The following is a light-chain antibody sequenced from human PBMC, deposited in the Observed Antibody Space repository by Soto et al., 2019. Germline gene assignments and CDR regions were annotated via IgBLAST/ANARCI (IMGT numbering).Light chain of an antibody. CDR2: DVS. Sequence: QSVLTQPASVSGSPGQSIAISCTGVRTDVDNYDYVSWCQQHPGQVPQLIIYDVSNRPSGVSDRFSGSKSGNTASLTISGLQAEGEADYYCTSYTTSTPFYVFGTGTKVTVL. CDR3: TSYTTSTPFYV. CDR1: RTDVDNYDY. J-gene: IGLJ1*01. V-gene: IGLV2-14*03.